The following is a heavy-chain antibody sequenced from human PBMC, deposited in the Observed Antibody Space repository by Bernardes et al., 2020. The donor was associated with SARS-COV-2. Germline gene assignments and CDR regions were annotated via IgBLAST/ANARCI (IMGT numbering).Heavy chain of an antibody. V-gene: IGHV3-64D*06. Sequence: GGSLRLSRSGSGFTHSEYPMHWVRQTPGKGLEYVSRISDNGATTHYGDSVKGRFTISGDNSKNTIYLQMNSLRVEDTAVYWCVKERPVGDYWGQGILVTVSS. CDR2: ISDNGATT. J-gene: IGHJ4*02. CDR1: GFTHSEYP. CDR3: VKERPVGDY. D-gene: IGHD3-10*01.